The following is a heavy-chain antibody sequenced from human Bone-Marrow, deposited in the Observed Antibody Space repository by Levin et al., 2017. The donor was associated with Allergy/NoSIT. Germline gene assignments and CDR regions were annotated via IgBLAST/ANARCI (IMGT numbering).Heavy chain of an antibody. J-gene: IGHJ3*02. Sequence: GGSLRLSCAASGFTFSTFGMHWVRQAPGKGLEWVAQISYDGNKKYYSDSVKGRFTISRDNSKNTLYLQMNSLRAEDTAVFYCARDIDGQERDAFDMWGQGTMVTVSS. CDR1: GFTFSTFG. D-gene: IGHD1-26*01. CDR3: ARDIDGQERDAFDM. V-gene: IGHV3-30*03. CDR2: ISYDGNKK.